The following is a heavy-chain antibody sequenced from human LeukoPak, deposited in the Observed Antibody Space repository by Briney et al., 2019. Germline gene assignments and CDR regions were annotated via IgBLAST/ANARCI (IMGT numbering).Heavy chain of an antibody. CDR3: ARAIRL. J-gene: IGHJ4*02. CDR2: ITGISDI. D-gene: IGHD1-1*01. CDR1: GFTFSDYS. V-gene: IGHV3-69-1*02. Sequence: SGESLRLSCTASGFTFSDYSVNWVRQAPGKGLEWVSCITGISDIYYADSVKGRFTISRDNAKNSVYLQMNGLRAEDTGIYYCARAIRLWGQGTLVTVSS.